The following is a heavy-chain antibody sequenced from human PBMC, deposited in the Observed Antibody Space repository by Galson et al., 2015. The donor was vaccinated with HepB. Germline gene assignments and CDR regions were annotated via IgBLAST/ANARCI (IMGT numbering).Heavy chain of an antibody. CDR3: ARTFLSGSYYAPAYYFDY. CDR2: INPSGGST. D-gene: IGHD1-26*01. CDR1: GYTFTSYY. V-gene: IGHV1-46*03. J-gene: IGHJ4*02. Sequence: SVKVSCKASGYTFTSYYMHWVRQAPGQGLEWMGIINPSGGSTSYAQKFQGRVTMTRDTSTSTVYVELSSLRSEDTAVYYCARTFLSGSYYAPAYYFDYWGQGTLVTVSS.